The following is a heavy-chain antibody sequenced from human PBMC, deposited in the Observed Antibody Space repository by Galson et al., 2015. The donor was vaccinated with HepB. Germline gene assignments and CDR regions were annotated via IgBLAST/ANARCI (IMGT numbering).Heavy chain of an antibody. V-gene: IGHV1-18*04. CDR1: GYPFTSYA. Sequence: SVKVSCKASGYPFTSYAISWVRQAPGQGLEWLEWISAHSGNSQYARKLQGRVTMTTDTFTHTTYMELRNLRSDDTALYYCARVHYNNYVDYWGPGTMVTVST. CDR2: ISAHSGNS. D-gene: IGHD4-11*01. J-gene: IGHJ4*02. CDR3: ARVHYNNYVDY.